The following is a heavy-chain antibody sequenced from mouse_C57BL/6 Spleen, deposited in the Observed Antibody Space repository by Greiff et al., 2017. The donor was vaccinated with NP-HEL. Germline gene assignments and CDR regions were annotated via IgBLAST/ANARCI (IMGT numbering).Heavy chain of an antibody. D-gene: IGHD3-3*01. CDR1: GYTFTSYW. V-gene: IGHV1-69*01. CDR3: ARRAPNFLYAMDY. Sequence: QVQLQQPGAELVMPGASVKLSCKASGYTFTSYWMHWVKQRPGQGLEWIGEIDPSDSYTNYIQKFKGKSTLTVDKSSSTAYMQLSSLTSEDSAVYYCARRAPNFLYAMDYWGQGTSVTVSS. J-gene: IGHJ4*01. CDR2: IDPSDSYT.